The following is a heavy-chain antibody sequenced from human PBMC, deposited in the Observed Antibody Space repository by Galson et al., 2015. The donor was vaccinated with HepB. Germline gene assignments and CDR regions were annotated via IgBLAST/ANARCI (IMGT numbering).Heavy chain of an antibody. V-gene: IGHV1-2*02. D-gene: IGHD6-13*01. CDR3: ARDLSGAVGSDY. J-gene: IGHJ4*02. CDR2: INPNSGGT. Sequence: SVKVSCKASGYTFTGYYIHWVRQAPGQGLEWMGWINPNSGGTNYAQKFQGRVTMTSDTSISTVYMELTSLRSDDTAVYYCARDLSGAVGSDYWGQGTLVTVSS. CDR1: GYTFTGYY.